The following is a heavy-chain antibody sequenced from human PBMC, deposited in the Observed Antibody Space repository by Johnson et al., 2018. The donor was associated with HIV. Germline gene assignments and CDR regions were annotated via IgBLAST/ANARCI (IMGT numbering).Heavy chain of an antibody. D-gene: IGHD3-10*01. J-gene: IGHJ3*02. CDR3: ARAAAPYYYGSGSYYFDTFDI. CDR2: LSYDGSNK. CDR1: GFTFSSYA. V-gene: IGHV3-30*04. Sequence: VQLVESGGGVVQPGRSLRLSCAASGFTFSSYAMHWVRQAPGKGLEWVAVLSYDGSNKYYADSVKGRFTISRDNAKNSLYLQMNSLRAEDTALYYCARAAAPYYYGSGSYYFDTFDIWGQGTMVTVSS.